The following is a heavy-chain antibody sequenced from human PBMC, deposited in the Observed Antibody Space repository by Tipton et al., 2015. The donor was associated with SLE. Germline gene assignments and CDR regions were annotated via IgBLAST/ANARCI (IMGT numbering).Heavy chain of an antibody. CDR3: ARGWYLYYFDY. Sequence: TLSLTCAVYGGSFSGYYWSWIRQPPGKGLEWIGEINHSGSTNYNPSLKSRVTISVDTSKNQFSLKLSPVTAADTAVYYCARGWYLYYFDYWGQGTLVTVSS. J-gene: IGHJ4*02. V-gene: IGHV4-34*01. CDR2: INHSGST. D-gene: IGHD6-13*01. CDR1: GGSFSGYY.